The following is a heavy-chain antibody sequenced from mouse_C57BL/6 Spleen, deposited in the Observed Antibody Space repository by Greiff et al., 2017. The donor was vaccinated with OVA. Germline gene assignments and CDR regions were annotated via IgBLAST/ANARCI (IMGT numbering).Heavy chain of an antibody. CDR2: IYPGSGNT. J-gene: IGHJ3*01. CDR1: GYTFTDYY. Sequence: QVQLQQSGAELVRPGASVKLSCKASGYTFTDYYINWVKQRPGQGLEWIARIYPGSGNTYYNEKFKGKATLTAEKSSSTAYMQLSSLTSEDSAVYFCARSGYDYDLAWFAYWGQGTLVTVSA. CDR3: ARSGYDYDLAWFAY. V-gene: IGHV1-76*01. D-gene: IGHD2-4*01.